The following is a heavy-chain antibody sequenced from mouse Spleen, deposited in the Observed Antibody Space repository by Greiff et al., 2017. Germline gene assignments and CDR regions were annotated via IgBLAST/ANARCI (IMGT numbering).Heavy chain of an antibody. CDR2: IDPEDGDT. V-gene: IGHV14-1*01. Sequence: EVQLQQSGAELVRPGASVKLSCTASGFNIKDYYMHWVKQRPEQGLEWIGRIDPEDGDTEYAPKFQGKATMTADTSSNTAYLQLSSLTSEDTAVYYCTITVVATRGAMDYWGQGTSVTVSS. CDR1: GFNIKDYY. D-gene: IGHD1-1*01. CDR3: TITVVATRGAMDY. J-gene: IGHJ4*01.